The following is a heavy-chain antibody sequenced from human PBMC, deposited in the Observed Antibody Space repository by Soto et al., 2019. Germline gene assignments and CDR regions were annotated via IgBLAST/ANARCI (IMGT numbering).Heavy chain of an antibody. CDR2: IYYSGST. Sequence: SETLSLTCTVSGGSVSSGSYYWSWIRQPPGKGLEWIGYIYYSGSTNYNPSLKSRVTISVDTSKNQFSLKLSSVTAADTAVYYCARVRGYCSGGSCYPDYWGQGTLVTVSS. CDR3: ARVRGYCSGGSCYPDY. D-gene: IGHD2-15*01. V-gene: IGHV4-61*01. CDR1: GGSVSSGSYY. J-gene: IGHJ4*02.